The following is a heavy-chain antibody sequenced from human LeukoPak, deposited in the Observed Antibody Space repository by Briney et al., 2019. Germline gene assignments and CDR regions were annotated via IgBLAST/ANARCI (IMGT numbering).Heavy chain of an antibody. Sequence: SVKVSCKASGGTFSSYGISWVRQAPGQGLECMGRIIPIFGTANYAQKFQGRVTITADKFTSTAYMEVSSLTSENTAVYQCVRTNYYDSSGYQGAGTYYYGMDVWGQGTTVTVS. J-gene: IGHJ6*02. CDR1: GGTFSSYG. CDR3: VRTNYYDSSGYQGAGTYYYGMDV. CDR2: IIPIFGTA. V-gene: IGHV1-69*06. D-gene: IGHD3-22*01.